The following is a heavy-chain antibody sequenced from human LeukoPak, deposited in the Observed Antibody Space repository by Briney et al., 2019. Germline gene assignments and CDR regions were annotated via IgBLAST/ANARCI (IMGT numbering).Heavy chain of an antibody. Sequence: ASVKVSCKASGYTFTSYYMHWVRQAPGQGLEWMGIINPSGGSTSYAQKFQGRVTMTTDTSTSTAYMELRSLRSDDTAVYYCARAWLGLTGDGYTADNWFDPWGQGTLVTVSS. CDR1: GYTFTSYY. CDR3: ARAWLGLTGDGYTADNWFDP. CDR2: INPSGGST. J-gene: IGHJ5*02. D-gene: IGHD5-24*01. V-gene: IGHV1-46*01.